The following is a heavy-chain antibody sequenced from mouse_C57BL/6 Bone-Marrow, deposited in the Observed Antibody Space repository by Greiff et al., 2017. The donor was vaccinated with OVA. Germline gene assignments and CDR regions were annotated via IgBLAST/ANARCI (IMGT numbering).Heavy chain of an antibody. CDR2: IDPANGNT. V-gene: IGHV14-3*01. CDR1: GFNIKNTY. J-gene: IGHJ1*03. CDR3: ARAYYYGSSADV. D-gene: IGHD1-1*01. Sequence: VQLKESVAELVRPGASVKLSCTASGFNIKNTYMHWVKQRPEQGLEWIGRIDPANGNTKYAPKFQGKATITADTSSNTAYLQLSSLTSEDTAIDYCARAYYYGSSADVWGTGTTVTVSS.